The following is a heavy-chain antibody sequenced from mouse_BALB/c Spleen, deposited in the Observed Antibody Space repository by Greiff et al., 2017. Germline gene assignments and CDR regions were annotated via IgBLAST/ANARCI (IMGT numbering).Heavy chain of an antibody. CDR1: GFSLSRFS. V-gene: IGHV2-6-4*01. D-gene: IGHD2-4*01. J-gene: IGHJ4*01. Sequence: QVQLKESGPGLVAPSQSLSITCTVSGFSLSRFSVHWVRQPPGKGLEWLGMIWGGGSTDYNSAPKSSRSISEDNSNSQVLLKMNSMQTDDTAMYYCARKKEGSTMITTGYYYAMDYWGQGTSVTVSS. CDR3: ARKKEGSTMITTGYYYAMDY. CDR2: IWGGGST.